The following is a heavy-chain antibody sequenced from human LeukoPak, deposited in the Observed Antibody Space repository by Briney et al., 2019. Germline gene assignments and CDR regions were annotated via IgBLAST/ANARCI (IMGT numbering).Heavy chain of an antibody. V-gene: IGHV3-33*01. CDR2: IWYDGSNK. D-gene: IGHD6-13*01. CDR1: GFTFSSYG. CDR3: ARVRIAAAGYFDY. J-gene: IGHJ4*02. Sequence: PGRSLRLSCAASGFTFSSYGMHWVRQAPGEGLEWVAVIWYDGSNKYYADSVKGRFTISRDNPKNTLYLQMNSLRAEDTAVYYCARVRIAAAGYFDYWGQGTLVTVSS.